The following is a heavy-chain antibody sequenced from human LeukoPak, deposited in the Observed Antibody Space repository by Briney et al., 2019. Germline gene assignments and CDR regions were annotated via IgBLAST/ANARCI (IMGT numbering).Heavy chain of an antibody. V-gene: IGHV3-48*04. Sequence: GGSLRLSCAASGFTFSSHSMNWVRQAPGKGLEWVSYISTWSTTIHYADSVKGRFSISRDSAQNSMYLQMNSLRVEDTAVYYCTSWGDTTAEYFQRWGQGTLVTVSS. CDR1: GFTFSSHS. CDR3: TSWGDTTAEYFQR. J-gene: IGHJ1*01. D-gene: IGHD2-21*02. CDR2: ISTWSTTI.